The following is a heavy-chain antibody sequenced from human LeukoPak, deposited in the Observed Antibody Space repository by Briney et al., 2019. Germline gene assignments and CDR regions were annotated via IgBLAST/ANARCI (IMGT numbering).Heavy chain of an antibody. D-gene: IGHD3-22*01. J-gene: IGHJ6*02. CDR1: SGSFSGYY. CDR3: ARVWRYYDSSGYYYSYYYYYGMDV. CDR2: INHSGST. V-gene: IGHV4-34*01. Sequence: SETLSLTCAVYSGSFSGYYWSWIRQPPGKGLEWIGEINHSGSTNYNPSLKSRVTISVDTSKNQFSLKLSSVTAADTAVHYCARVWRYYDSSGYYYSYYYYYGMDVWGQGTTVTVSS.